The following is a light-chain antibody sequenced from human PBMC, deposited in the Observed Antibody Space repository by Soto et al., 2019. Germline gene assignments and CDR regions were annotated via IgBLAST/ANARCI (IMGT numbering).Light chain of an antibody. J-gene: IGKJ2*01. V-gene: IGKV1-39*01. Sequence: DIQMTQSPSSLSASVGDTVTITCRASQSISVHLNWYQQKPGKVPKLLIYAASNLQSGVPLRFSGSGSETDFALTTSSLQPEDLATDCCHRGYISPYTFGQGPSWRSN. CDR1: QSISVH. CDR2: AAS. CDR3: HRGYISPYT.